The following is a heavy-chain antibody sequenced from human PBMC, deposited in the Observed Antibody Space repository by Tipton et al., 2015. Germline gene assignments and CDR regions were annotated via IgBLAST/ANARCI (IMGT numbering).Heavy chain of an antibody. CDR3: ARDLEHGMDV. J-gene: IGHJ6*02. Sequence: TLSLTCTVSSGSISRYYWNWIRQPPGKGLEWIGYIFYDGSTNYNPSLKSRLTISVDTSKNQFSLTLNSVAAADTAVYYCARDLEHGMDVWGHGPPVTASS. D-gene: IGHD5-24*01. CDR1: SGSISRYY. CDR2: IFYDGST. V-gene: IGHV4-59*01.